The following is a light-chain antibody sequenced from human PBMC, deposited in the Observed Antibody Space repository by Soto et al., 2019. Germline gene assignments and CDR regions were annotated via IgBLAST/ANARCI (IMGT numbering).Light chain of an antibody. Sequence: EIVLTQSPGTLSLSPGEGATLSCRASQSVSSSSLAWYQKKPGQAPRLLIYGASSRATGIPDRFSGSGSGTDFTLTISSLEPEDVAVYYCQQYGSSPETFGPGTKVDIK. J-gene: IGKJ3*01. CDR3: QQYGSSPET. CDR1: QSVSSSS. CDR2: GAS. V-gene: IGKV3-20*01.